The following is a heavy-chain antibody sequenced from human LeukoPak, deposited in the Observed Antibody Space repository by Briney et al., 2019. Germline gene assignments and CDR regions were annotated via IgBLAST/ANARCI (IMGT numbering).Heavy chain of an antibody. J-gene: IGHJ4*02. D-gene: IGHD1-26*01. CDR3: ARETSRSGSYPDY. CDR2: INSDGSST. CDR1: GFTFSSYW. V-gene: IGHV3-74*01. Sequence: PGGSLRLSCAASGFTFSSYWMHWVRQGPGKGLVWVSRINSDGSSTSYADSVKGRFTISRDNAKNTLYLQMNSLGAEDTAVYYCARETSRSGSYPDYWGQGTLVTVSS.